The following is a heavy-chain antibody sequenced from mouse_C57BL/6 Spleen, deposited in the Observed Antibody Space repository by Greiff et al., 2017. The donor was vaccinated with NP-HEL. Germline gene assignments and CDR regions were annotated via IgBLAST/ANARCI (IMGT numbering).Heavy chain of an antibody. V-gene: IGHV5-17*01. Sequence: DVMLVESGGGLVKPGGSLKLSCAASGFTFSDYGMHWVRQAPEKGLEWVAYISSGSSTIYYADTVKGRFTISRDNAKNTLFLQMTSLRSEDTAMYYCARRIYSNYVYFDVWGTGTTVTVSS. CDR2: ISSGSSTI. J-gene: IGHJ1*03. CDR3: ARRIYSNYVYFDV. D-gene: IGHD2-5*01. CDR1: GFTFSDYG.